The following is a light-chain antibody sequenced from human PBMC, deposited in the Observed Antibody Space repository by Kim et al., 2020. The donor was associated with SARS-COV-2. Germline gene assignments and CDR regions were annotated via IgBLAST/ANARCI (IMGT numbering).Light chain of an antibody. CDR2: QDS. CDR1: KLGNKY. Sequence: VSPGQTASITCSGDKLGNKYACWYQQKPGQSPVLVIYQDSKRPSGIPERFSGSNSGNTATLTISGTQAMDEADYYCQAWDSSTVVFCGGTKLTVL. V-gene: IGLV3-1*01. CDR3: QAWDSSTVV. J-gene: IGLJ2*01.